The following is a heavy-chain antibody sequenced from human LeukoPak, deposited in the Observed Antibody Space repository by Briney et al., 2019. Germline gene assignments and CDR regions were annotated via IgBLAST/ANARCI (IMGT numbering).Heavy chain of an antibody. J-gene: IGHJ4*02. CDR3: AKDGGYYYHSSGYGDY. V-gene: IGHV3-23*01. D-gene: IGHD3-22*01. Sequence: QTGGSLRLSCAASGFTFSSYAMSWVRQAPGKGLEWVSAISGSGGSTYYADSVKGRFTVSRDNSKNTLYLQMNSLRAEDTAVYYCAKDGGYYYHSSGYGDYWGQGTLVTVSS. CDR1: GFTFSSYA. CDR2: ISGSGGST.